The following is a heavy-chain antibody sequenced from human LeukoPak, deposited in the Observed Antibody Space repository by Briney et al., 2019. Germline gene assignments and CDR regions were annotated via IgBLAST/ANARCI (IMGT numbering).Heavy chain of an antibody. J-gene: IGHJ4*02. V-gene: IGHV6-1*01. CDR1: GDSVSSNSSA. Sequence: SQTLSLTCAISGDSVSSNSSAWNWLRQSPSRGLEWLGRTYYRSKWYNDYAVSVKSRITINPDTSKSQFSLQLISVTPEDTAVYYCASGGSGWFDYWGQGTLVTVSS. D-gene: IGHD6-19*01. CDR2: TYYRSKWYN. CDR3: ASGGSGWFDY.